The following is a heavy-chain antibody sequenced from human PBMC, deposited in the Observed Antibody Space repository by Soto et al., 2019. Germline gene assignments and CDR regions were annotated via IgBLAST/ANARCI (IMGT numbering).Heavy chain of an antibody. CDR1: GYTFTSYG. V-gene: IGHV1-18*01. J-gene: IGHJ6*03. CDR3: ARIQTQSIKGITIFGVVGLQDYYYYYMDV. Sequence: QVQLVQSGAEVKKPGASVKVSCKASGYTFTSYGISWVRQAPGQGLEWMGWISAYNGNTNYAQKLQGRVTMTTDTSTSTAYVELRSLRSDDTAVYYCARIQTQSIKGITIFGVVGLQDYYYYYMDVWGKGTTVTVSS. CDR2: ISAYNGNT. D-gene: IGHD3-3*01.